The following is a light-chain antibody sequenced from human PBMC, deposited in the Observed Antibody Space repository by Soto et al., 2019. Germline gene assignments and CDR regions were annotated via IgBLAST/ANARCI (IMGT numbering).Light chain of an antibody. Sequence: QSVLTQPPSASGTPGQRVTISCSGSSSNVGNHFVYWYQHLPGTAPRLLIYNSDQRPSRVPDRFSGSKSGASASLAISGLRADDAGDSYCATWDDSLSGRVFGGGTKVTVL. J-gene: IGLJ3*02. CDR2: NSD. CDR1: SSNVGNHF. V-gene: IGLV1-47*02. CDR3: ATWDDSLSGRV.